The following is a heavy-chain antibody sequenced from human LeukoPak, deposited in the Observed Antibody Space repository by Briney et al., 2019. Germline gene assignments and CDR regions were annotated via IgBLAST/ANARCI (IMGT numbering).Heavy chain of an antibody. Sequence: GGSLRLSCAASGFNFSNYWMHWVRQAPGTGLVWVSCISGDGSTTHHADLVKGRLTISRDNAKNTLYLEMNSLRAEDTAVYYCAKFNAMTTLTPFDYWGQGTLVTVSS. J-gene: IGHJ4*02. CDR2: ISGDGSTT. CDR1: GFNFSNYW. CDR3: AKFNAMTTLTPFDY. V-gene: IGHV3-74*01. D-gene: IGHD4-17*01.